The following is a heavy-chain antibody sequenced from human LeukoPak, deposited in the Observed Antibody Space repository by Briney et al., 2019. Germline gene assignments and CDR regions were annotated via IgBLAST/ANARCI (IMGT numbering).Heavy chain of an antibody. Sequence: GGSLRLSCAASGFTFSSYSMNWVRQAPGKGLEWVSSISSSSSYIYYADSVKGRFTISRDNAKNSLYLQMNSLRAEDTAVYYCARDRGGWTAPYFDYWGQGTLVTVSS. V-gene: IGHV3-21*01. J-gene: IGHJ4*02. D-gene: IGHD6-19*01. CDR1: GFTFSSYS. CDR2: ISSSSSYI. CDR3: ARDRGGWTAPYFDY.